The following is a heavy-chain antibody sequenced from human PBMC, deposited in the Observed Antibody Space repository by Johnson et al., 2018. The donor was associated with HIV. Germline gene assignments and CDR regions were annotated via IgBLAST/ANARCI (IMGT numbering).Heavy chain of an antibody. CDR3: ARDTVREPRHDVFDI. D-gene: IGHD1-26*01. CDR2: IKEDGSEK. Sequence: VQLVESGGGLVKPGGSLRLSCAASGFTFSNAWMSWVRQAPGKGLEWVANIKEDGSEKHSVDSVKGRFTISRDNAKNSLYLQMDSLRPEDTAVYYCARDTVREPRHDVFDIWGQGTMVTVSS. V-gene: IGHV3-7*03. CDR1: GFTFSNAW. J-gene: IGHJ3*02.